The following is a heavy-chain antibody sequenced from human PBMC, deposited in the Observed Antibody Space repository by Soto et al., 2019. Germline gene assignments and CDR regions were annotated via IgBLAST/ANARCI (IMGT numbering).Heavy chain of an antibody. J-gene: IGHJ6*02. CDR1: SFTFISYW. Sequence: PGGSLRLSCASSSFTFISYWMHWVRQAPGKGLVWVSRINSDGSSRDYADSVKGRFTISRDNAKNTLYLQMSSLRVEDTAVYYCARSYYYYDMDVWGQGTTVTVSS. CDR3: ARSYYYYDMDV. V-gene: IGHV3-74*01. CDR2: INSDGSSR.